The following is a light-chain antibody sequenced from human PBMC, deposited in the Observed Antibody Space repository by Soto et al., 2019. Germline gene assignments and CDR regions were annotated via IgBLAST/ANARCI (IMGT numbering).Light chain of an antibody. J-gene: IGLJ2*01. CDR3: AAWDDSLSGPL. CDR1: SSNIGTNY. CDR2: GND. Sequence: QSVLTQSPSASGTPGQRVIISCSGSSSNIGTNYVYWYQQLPGTAPKVLIYGNDKRPSGVPKRFYGSKSGTSASLAISGLRSEDEADYYCAAWDDSLSGPLFGGGTKLTVL. V-gene: IGLV1-47*01.